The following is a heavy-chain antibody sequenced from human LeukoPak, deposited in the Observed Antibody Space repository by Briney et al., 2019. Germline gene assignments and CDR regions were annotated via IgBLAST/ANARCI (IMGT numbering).Heavy chain of an antibody. D-gene: IGHD6-13*01. Sequence: GGSLRLSSAASGMTLINYGMNWVRQAPGKGLEWVSAISGSGGSTYYADSVKGRFTISRDNSKNTLYLQMNSLRAEDTAVYYCAKDSGGPGYTSSDFDYWGQGTLVTVSS. V-gene: IGHV3-23*01. J-gene: IGHJ4*02. CDR3: AKDSGGPGYTSSDFDY. CDR1: GMTLINYG. CDR2: ISGSGGST.